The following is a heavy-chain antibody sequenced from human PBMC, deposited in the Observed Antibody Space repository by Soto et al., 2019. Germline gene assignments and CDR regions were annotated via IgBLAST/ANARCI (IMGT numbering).Heavy chain of an antibody. CDR3: AKGGRQWLVTSAFNY. Sequence: VQLVESGGGVVQPGRSLRLSCAASGFTFSDYAMHWVRQAPGKGLEWVAVVSHDGRNTHYADSVKGRFTISRVSSKNMVFLEITSLRAEETGVYYCAKGGRQWLVTSAFNYWGQGALVTVSS. D-gene: IGHD6-19*01. J-gene: IGHJ4*02. CDR2: VSHDGRNT. CDR1: GFTFSDYA. V-gene: IGHV3-30*18.